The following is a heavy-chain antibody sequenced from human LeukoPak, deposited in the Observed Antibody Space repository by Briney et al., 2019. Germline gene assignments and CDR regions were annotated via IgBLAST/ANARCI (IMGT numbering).Heavy chain of an antibody. D-gene: IGHD3-3*01. V-gene: IGHV4-4*07. CDR2: IYTSGST. CDR1: GGSISSYY. CDR3: ARGRRGRGYDFWSGHSDY. Sequence: PSETLSLTCTVSGGSISSYYWSWIRQPAGKGLEWIGRIYTSGSTNYNPSLKSRVTISVDTSKNQFSLRLSSVTAADTAVYYCARGRRGRGYDFWSGHSDYWGQGTLVTVSS. J-gene: IGHJ4*02.